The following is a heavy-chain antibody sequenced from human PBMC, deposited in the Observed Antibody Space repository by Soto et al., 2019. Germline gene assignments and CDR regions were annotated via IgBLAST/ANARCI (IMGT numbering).Heavy chain of an antibody. J-gene: IGHJ4*02. CDR1: GFTFSNYA. Sequence: WVSLRLSCAGSGFTFSNYAMSWVRKAQGKGLAWVSAISGSGGSTYYADSVKGRFTISRDNSKNTLYLQMNSLRAEDTALYYCAKVPVGATGRFDYWGQGTLVTVSS. D-gene: IGHD1-26*01. CDR2: ISGSGGST. V-gene: IGHV3-23*01. CDR3: AKVPVGATGRFDY.